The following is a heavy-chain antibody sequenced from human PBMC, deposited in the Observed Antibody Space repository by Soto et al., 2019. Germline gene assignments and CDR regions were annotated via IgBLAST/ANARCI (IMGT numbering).Heavy chain of an antibody. CDR3: ARDPLLRYFDWLLDY. D-gene: IGHD3-9*01. V-gene: IGHV3-30-3*01. CDR2: ISYDGSNK. CDR1: GFTFSSYA. J-gene: IGHJ4*02. Sequence: SLRLSCAASGFTFSSYAMHWVRQAPGKGLEWVAVISYDGSNKYYADSVKGRFTISRDNSKNTLYLQMNSLRVEDTAVYYCARDPLLRYFDWLLDYWGQGTLVTVSS.